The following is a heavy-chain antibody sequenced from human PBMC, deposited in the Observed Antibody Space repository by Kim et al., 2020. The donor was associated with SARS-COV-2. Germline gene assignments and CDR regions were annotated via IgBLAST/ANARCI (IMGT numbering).Heavy chain of an antibody. CDR3: ARDGGYSGYDGSTRVDY. J-gene: IGHJ4*02. D-gene: IGHD5-12*01. CDR2: IYSGGST. Sequence: GGSLRLSCAASGFTVSSNYMSWVRQAPGKGLEWVSVIYSGGSTYYADSVKGRFTISRDNSKNTLYLQMNSLRAEDTAVYYCARDGGYSGYDGSTRVDYWGQGTLVTVSS. V-gene: IGHV3-66*01. CDR1: GFTVSSNY.